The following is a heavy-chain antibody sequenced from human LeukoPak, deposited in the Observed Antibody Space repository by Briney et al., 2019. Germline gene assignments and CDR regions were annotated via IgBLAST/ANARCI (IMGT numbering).Heavy chain of an antibody. Sequence: GGSLRLSCAASGFTFSSYSMNWVRQAPGKGLEWVSSISSTSTYIYYADSVKGRFTISRDNAKNSLYLQMNSLRAEDTAVYYCARAKRNGFDIWGQGTMVTVSS. J-gene: IGHJ3*02. CDR1: GFTFSSYS. CDR2: ISSTSTYI. V-gene: IGHV3-21*01. CDR3: ARAKRNGFDI.